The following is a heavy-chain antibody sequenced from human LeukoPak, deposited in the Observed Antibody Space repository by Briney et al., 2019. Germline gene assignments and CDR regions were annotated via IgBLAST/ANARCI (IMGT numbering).Heavy chain of an antibody. CDR2: ISISSVDS. V-gene: IGHV3-23*01. CDR3: AKDRELLFAHCWFDL. J-gene: IGHJ5*02. Sequence: GGSLRLSCAASGFTFVTYAMSWVRQAPGKGLEWVGGISISSVDSYYADSVKGRFSISRDDSKNTLYLQMDRLTDEDTAVYYCAKDRELLFAHCWFDLWGQGTLVTVSS. D-gene: IGHD3-10*01. CDR1: GFTFVTYA.